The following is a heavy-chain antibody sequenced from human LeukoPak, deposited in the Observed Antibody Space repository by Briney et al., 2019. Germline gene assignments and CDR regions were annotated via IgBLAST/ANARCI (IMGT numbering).Heavy chain of an antibody. CDR1: GYSICSGYY. J-gene: IGHJ4*02. CDR3: ARYSGSYFDY. CDR2: IYHSGST. D-gene: IGHD1-26*01. V-gene: IGHV4-38-2*01. Sequence: SETLSHTCAVSGYSICSGYYWGSIRQPPGKGLEWIGSIYHSGSTYYNPSLMSRVTISVDTSKNQFSLKLSSVTAADTAVYYCARYSGSYFDYWGQGTLVTVSS.